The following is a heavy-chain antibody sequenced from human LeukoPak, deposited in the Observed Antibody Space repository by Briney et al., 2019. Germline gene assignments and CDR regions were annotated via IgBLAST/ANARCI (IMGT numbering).Heavy chain of an antibody. Sequence: SETLSLTCTVSGGSISSSSYYWGWIRQPPGKGLEWIGYIYYSGSTNYNPSLKGRVTISVDTSKNQFSLKLSSVTAADTAVYYCAREWGGSMIVVDWGQGTLVTVSS. J-gene: IGHJ4*02. CDR2: IYYSGST. V-gene: IGHV4-61*01. CDR1: GGSISSSSYY. D-gene: IGHD3-22*01. CDR3: AREWGGSMIVVD.